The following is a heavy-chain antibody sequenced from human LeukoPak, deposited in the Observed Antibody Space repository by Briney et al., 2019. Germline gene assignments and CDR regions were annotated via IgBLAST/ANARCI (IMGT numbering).Heavy chain of an antibody. Sequence: ASVKVSCKASGYTFTGYYMHWVRQAPGQGLEWMGWINPNSGGTNYAQKFQGRVTMTRDTSISTAYMELSRLRSEDTAVYYCARERYNWKANGNFDYWGQGTLVTVSS. CDR2: INPNSGGT. CDR3: ARERYNWKANGNFDY. V-gene: IGHV1-2*02. CDR1: GYTFTGYY. D-gene: IGHD1-1*01. J-gene: IGHJ4*02.